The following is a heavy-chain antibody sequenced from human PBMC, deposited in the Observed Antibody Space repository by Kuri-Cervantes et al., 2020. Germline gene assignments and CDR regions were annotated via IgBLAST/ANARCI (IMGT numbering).Heavy chain of an antibody. CDR1: GFTLSSYA. Sequence: LSLTCAASGFTLSSYAMSWVRQAPGKGLEWLSVVSASGTTYYADSVKGRFTISRDNSKNTLYLQMNSLRAEDTAVYYCARTIRGYSGYDPDAFDIWGQGTMVTVSS. CDR3: ARTIRGYSGYDPDAFDI. CDR2: VSASGTT. J-gene: IGHJ3*02. D-gene: IGHD5-12*01. V-gene: IGHV3-23*01.